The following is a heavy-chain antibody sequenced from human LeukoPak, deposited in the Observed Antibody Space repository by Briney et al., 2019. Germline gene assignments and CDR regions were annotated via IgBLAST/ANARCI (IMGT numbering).Heavy chain of an antibody. J-gene: IGHJ4*02. Sequence: GGSLRLSCAASGFTVSSNYMSWVRQAPGKGLEWVSVIYSGGSTYYADSVKGRFTISRDNSKNTLYLQMNSLRAEDTAVYYCARHHFDSYFDYWGQGTLVTVSS. CDR3: ARHHFDSYFDY. CDR2: IYSGGST. CDR1: GFTVSSNY. V-gene: IGHV3-66*04. D-gene: IGHD3-10*01.